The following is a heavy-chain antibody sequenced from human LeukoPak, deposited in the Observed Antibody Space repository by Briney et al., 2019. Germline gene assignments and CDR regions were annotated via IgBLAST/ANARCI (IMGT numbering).Heavy chain of an antibody. D-gene: IGHD3-22*01. CDR3: ARDDSSGYYYLGY. CDR2: IIPIFGTA. Sequence: SVKVSCKASGGTFGSHGISWVRQAPGQGLEWMGRIIPIFGTANYAQKFQGRVTITTDESTSTAYMELSSLRSEDTAVYYCARDDSSGYYYLGYWGQGTLVTVSS. J-gene: IGHJ4*02. CDR1: GGTFGSHG. V-gene: IGHV1-69*05.